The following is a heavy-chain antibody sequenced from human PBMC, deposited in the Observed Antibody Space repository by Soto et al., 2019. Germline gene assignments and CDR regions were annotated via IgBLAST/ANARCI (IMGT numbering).Heavy chain of an antibody. CDR2: IYWDDDK. J-gene: IGHJ5*02. D-gene: IGHD3-16*01. V-gene: IGHV2-5*02. Sequence: QITLKESGPTLVKPTQTLTLTCTFSGFSLTTRGVGVGWIRQPPGKALECLALIYWDDDKRYSPSLQSRLSTXKXSXTNQVVLTMTNVDPVGTDTYYCAHIPNYYQYAWFDPRGQGTLVSVSP. CDR1: GFSLTTRGVG. CDR3: AHIPNYYQYAWFDP.